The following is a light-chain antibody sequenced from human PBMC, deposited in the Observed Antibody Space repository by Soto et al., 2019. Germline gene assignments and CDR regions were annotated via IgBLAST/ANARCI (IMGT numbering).Light chain of an antibody. CDR1: QNISTY. J-gene: IGKJ2*01. V-gene: IGKV1-39*01. Sequence: DIQMTQSPSSLSASVGDRVTITCRASQNISTYLNWYQQKPGKVTKLLIYGASSLQSAVPARFSGSGSGTNFTLTISSLQPEDFAAYFCQQSYSAPYTFGRGTKLQIK. CDR2: GAS. CDR3: QQSYSAPYT.